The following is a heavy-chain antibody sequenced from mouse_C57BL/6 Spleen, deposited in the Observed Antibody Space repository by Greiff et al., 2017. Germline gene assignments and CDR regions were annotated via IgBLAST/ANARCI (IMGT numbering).Heavy chain of an antibody. V-gene: IGHV1-66*01. CDR1: GYSFTSYY. J-gene: IGHJ2*01. CDR3: AISYYSGGFFDY. D-gene: IGHD1-1*01. Sequence: QVQLQQSGPELVKPGASVRISCKASGYSFTSYYIHWVKQRPGQGFEWIGWIYPGSGNNKYNEKFKGKATLTADTSSSTAYMQLSSLTSEDSAVYYCAISYYSGGFFDYWGQGTTLTVSS. CDR2: IYPGSGNN.